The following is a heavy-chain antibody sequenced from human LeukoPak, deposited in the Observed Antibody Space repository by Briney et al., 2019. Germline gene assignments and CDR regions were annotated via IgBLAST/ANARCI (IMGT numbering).Heavy chain of an antibody. V-gene: IGHV4-34*01. CDR2: INHSGST. D-gene: IGHD2-15*01. CDR3: ARDRGHFDY. Sequence: PSETLSLTCAVYGGSFSGYYWSWIRQPPGKGLEWIGEINHSGSTNYNPSLKSRVTISVDTSKNQFSLKLSSVTAADTAVYYCARDRGHFDYWGQGTLVTVSS. J-gene: IGHJ4*02. CDR1: GGSFSGYY.